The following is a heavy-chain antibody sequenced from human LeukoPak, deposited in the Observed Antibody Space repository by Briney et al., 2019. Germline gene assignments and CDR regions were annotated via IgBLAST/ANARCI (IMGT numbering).Heavy chain of an antibody. J-gene: IGHJ4*02. D-gene: IGHD3-10*01. CDR1: SASISTYY. V-gene: IGHV4-34*01. CDR2: INHSGST. CDR3: ARHLPYLYYYYGSGKFDY. Sequence: PSETLSLTCTVSSASISTYYWSWIRQPPGKGLEWIGEINHSGSTNYNPSLKSRVTISVDTSKNQFSLKLSSVTAADTAVYYCARHLPYLYYYYGSGKFDYWGQGTLVTVSS.